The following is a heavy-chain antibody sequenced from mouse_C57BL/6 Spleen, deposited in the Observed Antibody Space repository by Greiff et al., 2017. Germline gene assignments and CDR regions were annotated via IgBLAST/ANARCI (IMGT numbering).Heavy chain of an antibody. CDR2: IYPGDGDT. Sequence: VKLVESGPELVKPGASVKISCKASGYAFSSSWMNWVKQRPGKGLEWIGRIYPGDGDTNYNGKFKGKATLPAVKSSSTAYMQISSLTSEDSAVYFCARCDYDANYAMDYWGQGTSVTVSS. D-gene: IGHD2-4*01. V-gene: IGHV1-82*01. CDR1: GYAFSSSW. CDR3: ARCDYDANYAMDY. J-gene: IGHJ4*01.